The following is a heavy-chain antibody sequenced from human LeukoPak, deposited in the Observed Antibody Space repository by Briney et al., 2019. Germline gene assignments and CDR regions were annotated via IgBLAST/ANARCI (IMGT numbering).Heavy chain of an antibody. CDR3: ASTFGEFLFDY. J-gene: IGHJ4*02. CDR2: IYHSGST. CDR1: GYSISSGYY. D-gene: IGHD3-10*01. Sequence: SETLSLTCAVSGYSISSGYYWGWIRQPPGKGREWIGSIYHSGSTYYNPSLKSRVTISVDTSKNQFSLKLSSVTAADTAVYYCASTFGEFLFDYWGQGTLVTVSS. V-gene: IGHV4-38-2*01.